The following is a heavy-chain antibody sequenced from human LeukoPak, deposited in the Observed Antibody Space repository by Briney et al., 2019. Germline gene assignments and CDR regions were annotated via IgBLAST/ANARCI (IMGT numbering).Heavy chain of an antibody. D-gene: IGHD3-10*01. CDR2: IYYSGST. V-gene: IGHV4-39*01. J-gene: IGHJ4*02. Sequence: SETLSLTCTVSGGSISSSSYYWGWIRQPPGKGLEWIGSIYYSGSTYYNPSLKSRVTISVDTSKNQFSLKLSSVTAADTAVYYCARPYYYGSGTDYWGQGTLVSVSS. CDR3: ARPYYYGSGTDY. CDR1: GGSISSSSYY.